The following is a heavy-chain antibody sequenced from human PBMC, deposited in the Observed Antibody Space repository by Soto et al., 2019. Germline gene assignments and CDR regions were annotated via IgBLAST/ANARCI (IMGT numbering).Heavy chain of an antibody. CDR3: AKVGGSTMGGHGWGGYYFDH. CDR2: ISRSCGSP. Sequence: GGSLRLSCAASGVTFSSYAMSSVRQSPRKGLEWGSAISRSCGSPYYADPVKGRFTSSRNHSQNPLDPQMHSLRAHDPAVYYCAKVGGSTMGGHGWGGYYFDHWGQGTLGTVS. D-gene: IGHD5-12*01. J-gene: IGHJ4*01. CDR1: GVTFSSYA. V-gene: IGHV3-23*01.